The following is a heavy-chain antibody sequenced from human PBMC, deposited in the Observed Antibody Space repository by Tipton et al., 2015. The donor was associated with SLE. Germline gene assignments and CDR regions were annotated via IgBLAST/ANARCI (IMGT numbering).Heavy chain of an antibody. J-gene: IGHJ6*02. CDR2: IYYRGST. CDR1: DGSMSDYY. V-gene: IGHV4-59*12. D-gene: IGHD3-9*01. Sequence: TLSLTCNVSDGSMSDYYWSWIRQPPGKGLEWIGSIYYRGSTDYNPSLKSRLTISVDTSKIKFSLDLSSVTAADTAVYFCARSLTGYYYYYGMDVWGQGTTVSVSS. CDR3: ARSLTGYYYYYGMDV.